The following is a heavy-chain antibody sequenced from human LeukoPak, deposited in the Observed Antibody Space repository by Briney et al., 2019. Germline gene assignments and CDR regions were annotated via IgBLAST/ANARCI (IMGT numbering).Heavy chain of an antibody. CDR2: ISTDAGET. J-gene: IGHJ4*02. Sequence: GGSLRLSCEASGFTFSSYWMHWVRQTPGKGLEWVSAISTDAGETHYADSVKGRFTISRDNSKNTVSLQMSSLRAEGTALYYCAKGSGNGYGSGPFDYWGQGTLVTVSS. CDR1: GFTFSSYW. CDR3: AKGSGNGYGSGPFDY. V-gene: IGHV3-23*01. D-gene: IGHD3-10*01.